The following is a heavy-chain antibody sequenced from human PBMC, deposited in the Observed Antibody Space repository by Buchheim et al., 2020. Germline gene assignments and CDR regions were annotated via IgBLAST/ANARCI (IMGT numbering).Heavy chain of an antibody. CDR1: GFTFSSYG. CDR2: IWYDGSNK. Sequence: QVQLVESGGGVVQPGRSLRLSCAASGFTFSSYGMHWVRHAPGKGLEWVAVIWYDGSNKYYADSVKGRFTISRDNSKNTLYLQMNSLRAEDTAVYYCARDYSKYYYYGMDVWGQGTT. CDR3: ARDYSKYYYYGMDV. D-gene: IGHD4-11*01. J-gene: IGHJ6*02. V-gene: IGHV3-33*01.